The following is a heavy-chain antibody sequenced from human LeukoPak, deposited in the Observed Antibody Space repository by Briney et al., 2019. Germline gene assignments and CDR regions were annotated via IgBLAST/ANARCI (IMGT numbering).Heavy chain of an antibody. D-gene: IGHD3-22*01. CDR1: GGSISSSIYY. CDR3: ASEYYYDSSGYRGHPFDY. V-gene: IGHV4-39*07. CDR2: IYDSGST. J-gene: IGHJ4*02. Sequence: PSETLSLTCTVSGGSISSSIYYWGWIRQAPGRGLDWIGSIYDSGSTYYNPSLKRRVTISVDTSKTQFSLKVSSVTAADTAVYYCASEYYYDSSGYRGHPFDYWGQGTLVTVSS.